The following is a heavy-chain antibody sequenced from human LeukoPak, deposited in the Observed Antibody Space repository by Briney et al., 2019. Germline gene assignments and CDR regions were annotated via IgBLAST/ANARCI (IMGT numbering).Heavy chain of an antibody. CDR1: GYTFTSYG. V-gene: IGHV1-18*01. J-gene: IGHJ6*02. D-gene: IGHD6-19*01. Sequence: ASVKVSCKASGYTFTSYGISWVRQAPGQGLEWMGWISAYNGNTNYAQKLQGRVTMTTDTSTSTAYMELRSLRSDDTAVYYCAREGPLGYSSGWYSGMDVWGQGTTVTVSS. CDR2: ISAYNGNT. CDR3: AREGPLGYSSGWYSGMDV.